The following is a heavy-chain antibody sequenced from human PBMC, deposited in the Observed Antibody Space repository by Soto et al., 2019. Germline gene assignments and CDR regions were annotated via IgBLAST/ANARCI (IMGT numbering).Heavy chain of an antibody. CDR3: ARGSLYCRPTPTFGYFDY. CDR2: IWFDGSNE. J-gene: IGHJ4*02. D-gene: IGHD2-15*01. V-gene: IGHV3-33*01. CDR1: GFTFSDYG. Sequence: PGGSLRLSCAASGFTFSDYGMHWVRQAPGEGLQWVAVIWFDGSNEHYADSVKGRFTISRDNSKNTLYLQMYSLRAGDTAVYYCARGSLYCRPTPTFGYFDYWGQGTLVTVSS.